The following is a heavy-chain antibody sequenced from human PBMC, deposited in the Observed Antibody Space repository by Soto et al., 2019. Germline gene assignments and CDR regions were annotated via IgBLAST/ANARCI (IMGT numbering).Heavy chain of an antibody. CDR3: ARDRNYYDSSGSLDY. J-gene: IGHJ4*02. V-gene: IGHV1-2*04. D-gene: IGHD3-22*01. CDR2: INPNSGGT. CDR1: GYTFTGYY. Sequence: QVQLVQSGAEVKKPGASVKVSCKASGYTFTGYYMHWVRQAPGQGLEWMGWINPNSGGTNYAQKFQGWVTMSRDTSISTAYMELSRLRSDDTAVYYCARDRNYYDSSGSLDYWGQGTLVTVYS.